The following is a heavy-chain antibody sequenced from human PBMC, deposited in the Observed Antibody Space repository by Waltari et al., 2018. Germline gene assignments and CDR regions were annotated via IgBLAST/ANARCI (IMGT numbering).Heavy chain of an antibody. Sequence: EVQLVDSGGDLVQPGGSLRLSCAAAGFTFRNYAMTWVRQAPGKGLEWVSAISGGGSRTSDAESVKGRFTISRDNSRNTLYLQMNSLSAEDTAVYYCAKETGYSNVWIFDYWGQGTLVTVSS. J-gene: IGHJ4*02. CDR1: GFTFRNYA. CDR3: AKETGYSNVWIFDY. CDR2: ISGGGSRT. V-gene: IGHV3-23*04. D-gene: IGHD6-19*01.